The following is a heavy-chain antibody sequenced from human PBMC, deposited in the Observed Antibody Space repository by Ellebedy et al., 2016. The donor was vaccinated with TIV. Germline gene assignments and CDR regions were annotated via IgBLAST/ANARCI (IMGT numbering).Heavy chain of an antibody. V-gene: IGHV3-23*01. CDR3: AKDRYYWSAMDY. J-gene: IGHJ4*02. Sequence: PGGSLRLSCVVSGFSLSGIAMSWVRQTPGKGLEWVSGIGSDEATHYADYARGRFTISRDISTSTVYLLMGSLTTDDTDLYYCAKDRYYWSAMDYWGQGIQVTVSS. CDR2: IGSDEAT. D-gene: IGHD3-3*01. CDR1: GFSLSGIA.